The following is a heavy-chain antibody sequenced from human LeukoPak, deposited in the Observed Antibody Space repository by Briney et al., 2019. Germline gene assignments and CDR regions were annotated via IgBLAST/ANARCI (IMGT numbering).Heavy chain of an antibody. CDR3: AKDPGGDSYGPDY. CDR2: IRYDGTKE. D-gene: IGHD5-18*01. Sequence: GGSLRLSCAASGFSFSDYGMHWVRQAPGKGLEWVAFIRYDGTKEHYADSVKRRFTISRDNSKNTLYLQMNSLRAEDTAVYYCAKDPGGDSYGPDYWGQGTLVTVSS. CDR1: GFSFSDYG. J-gene: IGHJ4*02. V-gene: IGHV3-30*02.